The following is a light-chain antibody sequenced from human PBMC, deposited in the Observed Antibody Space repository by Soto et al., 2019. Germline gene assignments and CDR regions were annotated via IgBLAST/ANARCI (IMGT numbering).Light chain of an antibody. J-gene: IGKJ2*01. CDR3: QQYNNWPRT. CDR2: DAS. V-gene: IGKV3-15*01. Sequence: ETVMTQSAAALCVSVGERVTLSCRASQSVSTNLAWYQQRPGQAPRLLIHDASTRATGVPDRISGSGSGTDFTLTISSLQSEDFAIYYCQQYNNWPRTFGQGTKLEIK. CDR1: QSVSTN.